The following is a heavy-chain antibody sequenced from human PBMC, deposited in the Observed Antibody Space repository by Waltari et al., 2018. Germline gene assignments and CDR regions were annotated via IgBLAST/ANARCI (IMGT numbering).Heavy chain of an antibody. Sequence: QVQLQQWGAGLLTPSETLSLTCAVYGGSFSGSYWSWLRQPPGKGLEWIGEINHSGSTNLNPALKSRVTISGDTSKNQFSLKLSSVTAADTAVYYCARGRITIVQGVLYPNYYYHYGMDVWGQGTTVTVSS. J-gene: IGHJ6*02. CDR2: INHSGST. V-gene: IGHV4-34*01. CDR3: ARGRITIVQGVLYPNYYYHYGMDV. CDR1: GGSFSGSY. D-gene: IGHD3-10*01.